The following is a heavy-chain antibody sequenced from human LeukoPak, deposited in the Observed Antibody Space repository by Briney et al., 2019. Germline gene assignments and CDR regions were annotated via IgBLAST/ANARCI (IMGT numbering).Heavy chain of an antibody. CDR1: GYTFIDYY. CDR3: PRGGNCNSFDY. CDR2: INPYGGGT. Sequence: ASVTVSFKSSGYTFIDYYMHWLRPAPAQGLEWMGLINPYGGGTNNPQKSQGRVTITSDTSITTASMELSKLRSDDTAGYFFPRGGNCNSFDYWGQGTLVTVS. J-gene: IGHJ4*02. V-gene: IGHV1-2*02. D-gene: IGHD4-23*01.